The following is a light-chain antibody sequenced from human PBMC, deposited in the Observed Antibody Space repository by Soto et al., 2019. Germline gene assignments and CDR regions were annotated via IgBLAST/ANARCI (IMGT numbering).Light chain of an antibody. CDR2: GNS. V-gene: IGLV1-40*01. CDR1: SSNIGAGYD. CDR3: QSYDSSLSGWV. J-gene: IGLJ3*02. Sequence: QSVLTQPPSVSGAPGQRVTISCTGSSSNIGAGYDVHWYQQPPGTAPKLLIYGNSNRPSGVPDRFSGSKSGTSASLAITGLQAEDEADYYCQSYDSSLSGWVFGGGTQLTVL.